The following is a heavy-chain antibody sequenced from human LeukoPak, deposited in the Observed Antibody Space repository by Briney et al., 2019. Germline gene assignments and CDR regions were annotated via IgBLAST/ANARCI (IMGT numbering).Heavy chain of an antibody. J-gene: IGHJ4*02. Sequence: GGSLRLSCAVSGITLSNYGMSWVRQAPGKGLEWVAGISDRGSRTNYADSVKGRFTISTGHPKNTLYLQMNSLRAEDTAVYFCAKRGVVIRVILVGFHKEAYYFDSWGQEALVTVSS. CDR2: ISDRGSRT. CDR3: AKRGVVIRVILVGFHKEAYYFDS. CDR1: GITLSNYG. V-gene: IGHV3-23*01. D-gene: IGHD3-22*01.